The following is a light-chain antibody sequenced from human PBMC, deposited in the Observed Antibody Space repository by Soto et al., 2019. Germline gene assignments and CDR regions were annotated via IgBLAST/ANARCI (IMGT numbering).Light chain of an antibody. V-gene: IGKV3-20*01. CDR2: AAS. CDR3: QQYDASPLT. Sequence: EIVLTQSPGTLSWSTGERATLSCRASQSLSTNSLAWYQQKPGQTPRLLIYAASTRDTDIPDRFNGSGSGTDFALTISRLEPEDFALYYCQQYDASPLTFGPGTKVDIK. J-gene: IGKJ3*01. CDR1: QSLSTNS.